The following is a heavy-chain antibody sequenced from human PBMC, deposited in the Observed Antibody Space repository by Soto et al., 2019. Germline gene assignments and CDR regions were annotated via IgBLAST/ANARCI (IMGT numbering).Heavy chain of an antibody. CDR2: IIPILGIA. CDR1: GGTFSSYT. J-gene: IGHJ4*02. CDR3: ARDPWSDFSGGSCPFDY. Sequence: QVQLVQSGAEVKKPGSSVKVSCKASGGTFSSYTISWVRQAPGQGLEWMGRIIPILGIANYAQKFQGRVTITADKSTSTAYMELSSLRSEDTAVYYCARDPWSDFSGGSCPFDYWGQGTLVTVSS. D-gene: IGHD2-15*01. V-gene: IGHV1-69*08.